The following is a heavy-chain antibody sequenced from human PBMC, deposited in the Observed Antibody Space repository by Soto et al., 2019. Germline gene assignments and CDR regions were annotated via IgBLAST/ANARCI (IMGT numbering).Heavy chain of an antibody. CDR2: IYHSGST. CDR1: GGSISSSNW. J-gene: IGHJ4*02. CDR3: ARSSDGSGWYDPTNGFDY. D-gene: IGHD6-19*01. Sequence: QVQLQESGPGLVKPSGTLSLTCAVSGGSISSSNWWSWVRQPPGKGLEWIGEIYHSGSTNYNPSLKSRVTISVDKSKNQFSLKLSSVTAADTAVYYCARSSDGSGWYDPTNGFDYWGQGTLVTVSS. V-gene: IGHV4-4*02.